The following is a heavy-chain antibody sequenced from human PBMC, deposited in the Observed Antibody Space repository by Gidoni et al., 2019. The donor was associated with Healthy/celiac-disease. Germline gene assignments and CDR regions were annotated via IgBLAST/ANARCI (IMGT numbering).Heavy chain of an antibody. V-gene: IGHV4-61*02. Sequence: QVQLQESGPGLVKPSQTLSLTCTVSGGSISSGRYYWSWFRQPAGKGLEWIGRIYTSGSTNHNPSLKSRVTISVDTSKNQFSLKLSSVTAADTAVYYCAREVGYYGSGSQRAYYYYYGMDVWGQGTTVTVSS. J-gene: IGHJ6*02. D-gene: IGHD3-10*01. CDR3: AREVGYYGSGSQRAYYYYYGMDV. CDR1: GGSISSGRYY. CDR2: IYTSGST.